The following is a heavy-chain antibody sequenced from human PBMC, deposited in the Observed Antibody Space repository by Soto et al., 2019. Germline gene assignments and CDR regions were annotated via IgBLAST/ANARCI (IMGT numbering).Heavy chain of an antibody. CDR1: GGTFSSYA. Sequence: QVQLVQSGAEVKKPGSSVKVSCKASGGTFSSYAISWVRQAPGQGLEWMGGIIPIFGTANYAQKFQGRVTITADESTSTGYMELSSLRSEDTAVYYCARMPRQYCTNGVCHNYFDYWGQGTLVTVSS. CDR3: ARMPRQYCTNGVCHNYFDY. D-gene: IGHD2-8*01. V-gene: IGHV1-69*01. J-gene: IGHJ4*02. CDR2: IIPIFGTA.